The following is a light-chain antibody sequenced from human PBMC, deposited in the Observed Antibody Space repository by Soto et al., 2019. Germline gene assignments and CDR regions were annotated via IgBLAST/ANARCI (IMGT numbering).Light chain of an antibody. CDR3: QQYENLPT. Sequence: DIQMTQSPSSLSASLGDRVTITCQASQNINNYLNWYQQKPGRAPKLLIYDASNLEAGVPSRFRGSGSGTDFTFTISRLQPEDLATYYCQQYENLPTFGQGTRLEI. V-gene: IGKV1-33*01. CDR1: QNINNY. CDR2: DAS. J-gene: IGKJ5*01.